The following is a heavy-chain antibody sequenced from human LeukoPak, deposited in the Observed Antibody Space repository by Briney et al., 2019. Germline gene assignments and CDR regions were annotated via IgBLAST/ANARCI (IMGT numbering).Heavy chain of an antibody. V-gene: IGHV4-59*12. D-gene: IGHD3-22*01. CDR3: ARGRIFYDSSATL. CDR1: GGSISSYY. J-gene: IGHJ4*02. Sequence: PSETLSLTCTVSGGSISSYYWSWIRQPPGKGLEWIGYIYYSGSTNYNPSLKSRVTISVGTSRNQFSLKLSSVTAADTAVYYCARGRIFYDSSATLWGQGTPVTVSS. CDR2: IYYSGST.